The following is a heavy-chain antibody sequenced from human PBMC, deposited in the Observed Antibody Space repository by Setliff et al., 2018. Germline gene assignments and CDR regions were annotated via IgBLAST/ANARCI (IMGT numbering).Heavy chain of an antibody. V-gene: IGHV3-48*01. CDR3: ARHSYGPHDYYYYYMDV. J-gene: IGHJ6*03. D-gene: IGHD5-18*01. Sequence: PGGSLRLSCAGSGFTLSSSNMAWVRKAPGKGPEWFSYITSSSTGIWYADSVKGRFTISRDNAENSLHLQMNSLRAEDTAVYYCARHSYGPHDYYYYYMDVWGKGTTVTVSS. CDR1: GFTLSSSN. CDR2: ITSSSTGI.